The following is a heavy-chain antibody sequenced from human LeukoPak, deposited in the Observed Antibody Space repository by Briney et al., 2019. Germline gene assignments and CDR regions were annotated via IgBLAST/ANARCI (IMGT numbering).Heavy chain of an antibody. Sequence: SETLSLTCTVSGGSISSSSYYWGWLRQPPGKGLEWIGSIYYSGSTYYNLSRKSRVTISVDTSKNQFSLKLSSVTAADTAVYYCARVVSSWYYFDYWGQGTLVTVS. J-gene: IGHJ4*02. CDR2: IYYSGST. CDR1: GGSISSSSYY. D-gene: IGHD6-13*01. CDR3: ARVVSSWYYFDY. V-gene: IGHV4-39*07.